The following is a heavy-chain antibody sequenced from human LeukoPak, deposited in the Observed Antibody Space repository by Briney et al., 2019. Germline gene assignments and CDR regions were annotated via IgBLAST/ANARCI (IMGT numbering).Heavy chain of an antibody. CDR2: ISTYNGNT. J-gene: IGHJ2*01. V-gene: IGHV1-18*01. D-gene: IGHD3-9*01. Sequence: ASVKVSCKASGYTFTSYGISWVRQAPGQGLEWMGWISTYNGNTNYAQKLQGRVTMTTDTSTSTAYMELRSLRSDDTAVYYCAREARGYDILTGYYSSYWYFDLWGRGTLVTVSS. CDR1: GYTFTSYG. CDR3: AREARGYDILTGYYSSYWYFDL.